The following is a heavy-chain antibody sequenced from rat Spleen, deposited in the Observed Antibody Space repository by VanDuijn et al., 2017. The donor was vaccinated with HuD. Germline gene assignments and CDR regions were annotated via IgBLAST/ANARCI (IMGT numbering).Heavy chain of an antibody. CDR2: ISTSGGST. V-gene: IGHV5-25*01. J-gene: IGHJ2*01. CDR1: GFTFSNYD. CDR3: ARSVFDY. Sequence: EVQLMESGGGLVQPGRSLKLSCAASGFTFSNYDMAWVRQAPTKGLEWVASISTSGGSTNYRDSVKGRFTISRDNAKSTLYLQMDSLKSEDTATYYCARSVFDYWGQGVMVTVSS.